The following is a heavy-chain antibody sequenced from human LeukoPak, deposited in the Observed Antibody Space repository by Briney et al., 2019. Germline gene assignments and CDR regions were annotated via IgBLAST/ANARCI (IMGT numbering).Heavy chain of an antibody. CDR1: GFTFSSSY. CDR2: IKQDGSEK. CDR3: ARGVPKTSYYYYYMDV. J-gene: IGHJ6*03. D-gene: IGHD4-11*01. Sequence: GGSLRLSCAVSGFTFSSSYMNWVRQAPGKGLEWVANIKQDGSEKYYVDSVKGRFTVSRDNAQNSLYLQMNSLRAEDTAVYYCARGVPKTSYYYYYMDVWGKGTTVTVSS. V-gene: IGHV3-7*01.